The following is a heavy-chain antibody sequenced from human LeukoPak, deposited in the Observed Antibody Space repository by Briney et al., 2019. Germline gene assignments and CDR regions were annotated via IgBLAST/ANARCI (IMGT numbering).Heavy chain of an antibody. CDR1: GGSFSGYY. CDR3: ARGYPQIVVVMADAFDI. Sequence: SETLSLTCAVYGGSFSGYYWSWIRQPPGKGLEWIGEINHSGSTNYNPSLKSRVTISVDTSRNQFSLKLSSVTAADTAVYYCARGYPQIVVVMADAFDIWGQGTMVTVSS. D-gene: IGHD3-22*01. J-gene: IGHJ3*02. CDR2: INHSGST. V-gene: IGHV4-34*01.